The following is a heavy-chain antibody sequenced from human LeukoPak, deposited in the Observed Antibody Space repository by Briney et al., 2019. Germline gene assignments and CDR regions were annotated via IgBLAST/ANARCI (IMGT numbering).Heavy chain of an antibody. V-gene: IGHV1-3*01. D-gene: IGHD5-12*01. CDR2: INAGNGNT. Sequence: ASVKDSCKASGYTFTSYAMHWVRQAPGQRLAWMGWINAGNGNTKYSQKFQGRVTITRDTSARTGYMELSSLRSEDTAVYYCASGSGYDPVDYWGQGTLVTVSS. CDR3: ASGSGYDPVDY. J-gene: IGHJ4*02. CDR1: GYTFTSYA.